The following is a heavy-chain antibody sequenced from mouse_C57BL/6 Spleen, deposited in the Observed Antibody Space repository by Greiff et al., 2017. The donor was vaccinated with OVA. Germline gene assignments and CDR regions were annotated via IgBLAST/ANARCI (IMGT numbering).Heavy chain of an antibody. Sequence: EVQLQQSGAELVRPGASVKLSCTASGFNIKDDYMHWVKQRPEQGLEWIGWIDPENGDTEYASKFQGKATITADTSSNTAYLQLSSLTSEDTAVYYCTTGETTSRYYSSLYWYFDVWGTGTTVTVSS. D-gene: IGHD2-12*01. CDR3: TTGETTSRYYSSLYWYFDV. J-gene: IGHJ1*03. CDR1: GFNIKDDY. V-gene: IGHV14-4*01. CDR2: IDPENGDT.